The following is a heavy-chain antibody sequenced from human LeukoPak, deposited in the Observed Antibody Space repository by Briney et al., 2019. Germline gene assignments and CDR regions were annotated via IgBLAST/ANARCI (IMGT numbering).Heavy chain of an antibody. CDR1: GFTFSSYH. J-gene: IGHJ4*02. V-gene: IGHV4-34*01. CDR2: MNHSGST. D-gene: IGHD2-15*01. CDR3: ARGSRGGNSYYFDY. Sequence: GSLRLSCEVSGFTFSSYHMNWVRQAPGKGLEWIGEMNHSGSTNYNPSLKSRVTISVDTSKKQFSLKLSSVTAADTAFYYCARGSRGGNSYYFDYWGQGTLVTVSS.